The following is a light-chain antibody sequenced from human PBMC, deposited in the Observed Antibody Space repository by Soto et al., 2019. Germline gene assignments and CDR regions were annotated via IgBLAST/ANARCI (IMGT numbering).Light chain of an antibody. CDR1: QTIRSD. Sequence: EIVMTQSPVTLSVSPGERATLSCRASQTIRSDLAWYQQKPGQAPRLLISDASTRATGIPARFNGSGSGTEFTLAISSLQSEDFAVYYCQQYNNWLTWTFGQGTKVDI. J-gene: IGKJ1*01. CDR3: QQYNNWLTWT. CDR2: DAS. V-gene: IGKV3-15*01.